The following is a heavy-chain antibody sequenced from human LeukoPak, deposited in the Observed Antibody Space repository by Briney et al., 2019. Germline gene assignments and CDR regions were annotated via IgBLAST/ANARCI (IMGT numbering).Heavy chain of an antibody. Sequence: GGSLRLSCAASGFTFSSYTMNWVRQAPGKGLEWVANIKQDGSEKTYADSVRGRFTIFRDNAKDSVYLQMNSLRAEDSAIYYCAREGFYFFDFWGQGTLVTVSS. CDR3: AREGFYFFDF. CDR1: GFTFSSYT. J-gene: IGHJ4*01. CDR2: IKQDGSEK. V-gene: IGHV3-7*01.